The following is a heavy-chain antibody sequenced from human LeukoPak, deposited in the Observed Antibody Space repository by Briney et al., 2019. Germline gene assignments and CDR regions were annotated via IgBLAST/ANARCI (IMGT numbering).Heavy chain of an antibody. V-gene: IGHV3-9*01. J-gene: IGHJ4*02. Sequence: AGGSLRLSCAASGFTFDEYAMHWVRRAPGKGLERVSGISWNSGSVVYADSVKGRFTTSRDNAKNSLYLQMSSLRSEDTALYYCAKDMGHIAAAPGDYWGQGTLVTVSS. CDR3: AKDMGHIAAAPGDY. D-gene: IGHD6-13*01. CDR1: GFTFDEYA. CDR2: ISWNSGSV.